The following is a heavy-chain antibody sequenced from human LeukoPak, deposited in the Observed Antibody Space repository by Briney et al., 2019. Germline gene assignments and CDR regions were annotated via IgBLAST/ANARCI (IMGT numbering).Heavy chain of an antibody. CDR2: INHSGST. J-gene: IGHJ5*02. CDR1: GGSFSGYY. Sequence: SETLSLTCAVYGGSFSGYYWSWIRQPPGKGLEWIGEINHSGSTNYNPSLKSRVTISVDTSKNQFSLKLSSVTAADTAVYYYTSLYCSGGSCYSNWFDPWGQGTLVTVSS. CDR3: TSLYCSGGSCYSNWFDP. D-gene: IGHD2-15*01. V-gene: IGHV4-34*01.